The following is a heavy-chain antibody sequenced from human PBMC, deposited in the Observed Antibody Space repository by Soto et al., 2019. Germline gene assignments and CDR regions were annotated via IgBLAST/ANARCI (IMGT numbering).Heavy chain of an antibody. Sequence: QVQLQESGPGLVKPSETLSLTCTVSRGSISGYFWSWIRQPPGKGLEWIGYIYYSGSTNYNPSLKRRVTISVDTSKNQFSLKLSSVTAADTALYYCARHASWEQQYYFDYWGQGTLVTVSS. CDR2: IYYSGST. CDR3: ARHASWEQQYYFDY. V-gene: IGHV4-59*08. D-gene: IGHD1-26*01. J-gene: IGHJ4*02. CDR1: RGSISGYF.